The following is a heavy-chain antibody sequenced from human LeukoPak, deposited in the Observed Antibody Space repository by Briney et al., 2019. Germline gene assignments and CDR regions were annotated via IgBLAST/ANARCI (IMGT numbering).Heavy chain of an antibody. CDR2: IYYRGST. CDR1: GGSISSGDYY. D-gene: IGHD2-2*01. CDR3: AREGGFYCSSTSCYGLDY. V-gene: IGHV4-30-4*08. Sequence: SQTLSLTXTVSGGSISSGDYYWSWIRQPPGKGLEWIGYIYYRGSTYYNPSLKSRVTISVDTSKNQFSLKLSSVTAADTAVYYCAREGGFYCSSTSCYGLDYWGQGTLVTVSS. J-gene: IGHJ4*02.